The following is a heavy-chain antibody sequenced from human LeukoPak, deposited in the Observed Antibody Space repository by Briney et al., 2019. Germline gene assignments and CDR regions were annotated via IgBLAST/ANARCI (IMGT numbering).Heavy chain of an antibody. CDR3: AREVRPVVVVPAATYWFDP. Sequence: GASVKVSCKVSGYTFTDYYMHWVQQAPGKGLEWMGGIIPIFGTANYAQKFQGRVTITADESTSTAYMELSSLRSEDTAVYYCAREVRPVVVVPAATYWFDPWGQGTLVTVSS. J-gene: IGHJ5*02. V-gene: IGHV1-69*13. CDR2: IIPIFGTA. D-gene: IGHD2-2*01. CDR1: GYTFTDYY.